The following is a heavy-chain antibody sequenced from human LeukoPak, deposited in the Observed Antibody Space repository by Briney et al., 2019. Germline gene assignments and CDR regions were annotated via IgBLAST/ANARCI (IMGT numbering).Heavy chain of an antibody. CDR3: ARDGIRFCGGDCFDY. J-gene: IGHJ4*02. CDR1: GFILNTYS. Sequence: PGGSLRLSCAASGFILNTYSIHWVRQAPGKGLEWVSYISSSSSTIYYADSVKGRFTISRDNAKNSLYLQMNSLRAEDTAVYYCARDGIRFCGGDCFDYWGQGTLVTVSS. V-gene: IGHV3-48*04. D-gene: IGHD2-21*01. CDR2: ISSSSSTI.